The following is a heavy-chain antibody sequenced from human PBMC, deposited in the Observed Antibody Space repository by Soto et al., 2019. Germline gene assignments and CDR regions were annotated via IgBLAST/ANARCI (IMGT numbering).Heavy chain of an antibody. CDR3: AKLSCTSSTCYFTGWFDP. CDR2: VYYSGSS. CDR1: GDSISGGASF. Sequence: QVQLQESGPGLVKPSETLSLTCTVSGDSISGGASFWRWIRQPPGKGLEWIANVYYSGSSYYNPSLKSRLTISVDTTKNQFSLQLKSMTAADTAVYYCAKLSCTSSTCYFTGWFDPWGQGTLVTVSS. J-gene: IGHJ5*02. V-gene: IGHV4-31*03. D-gene: IGHD2-2*01.